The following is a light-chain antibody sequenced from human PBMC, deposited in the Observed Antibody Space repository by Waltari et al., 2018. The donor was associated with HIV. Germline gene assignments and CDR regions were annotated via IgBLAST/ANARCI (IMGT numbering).Light chain of an antibody. CDR3: AAWDDSLSGRV. V-gene: IGLV1-47*02. Sequence: QSVLTQPPSASGTPGQRVTISCSGSSSNVGSNYVYWYQQLPGTAPKLLIYSNNQRPSGFPDRFSGSKSGTSASLAISGLRSEDEADYYCAAWDDSLSGRVFGGGTKLTVL. J-gene: IGLJ3*02. CDR1: SSNVGSNY. CDR2: SNN.